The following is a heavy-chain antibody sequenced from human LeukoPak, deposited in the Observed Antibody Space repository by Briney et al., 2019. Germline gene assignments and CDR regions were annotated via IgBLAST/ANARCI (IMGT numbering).Heavy chain of an antibody. CDR2: ISGSSVYT. J-gene: IGHJ4*02. V-gene: IGHV3-11*05. CDR3: VRDISGYYFDY. CDR1: GFTFSDYH. Sequence: GGSLRLSCAASGFTFSDYHMTWIRQAPGKGLEWVSYISGSSVYTRYADSVKGRFTISRDDAKNSLYLQMNSLRAEDTALYYCVRDISGYYFDYWGQGTLVTVSS. D-gene: IGHD3-22*01.